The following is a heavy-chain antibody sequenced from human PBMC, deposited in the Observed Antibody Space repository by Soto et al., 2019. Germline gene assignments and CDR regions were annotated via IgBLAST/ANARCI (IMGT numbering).Heavy chain of an antibody. V-gene: IGHV4-30-2*02. J-gene: IGHJ4*02. Sequence: TLSLTCAVSGGSISSGGYSWSWIRQPPGKGLEWIGYIYHSGSTYYNPSLKSRVTISVDRSKNQFSLKLSSVTAADTAVYYFSSSPIPHYDFWSGYVSYFDYWGQGTLVTVSS. CDR2: IYHSGST. CDR3: SSSPIPHYDFWSGYVSYFDY. D-gene: IGHD3-3*01. CDR1: GGSISSGGYS.